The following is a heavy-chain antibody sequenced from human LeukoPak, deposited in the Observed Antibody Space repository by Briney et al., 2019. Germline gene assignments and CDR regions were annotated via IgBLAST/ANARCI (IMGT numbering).Heavy chain of an antibody. CDR3: ASRKGMDYYGSGKTDAFDI. D-gene: IGHD3-10*01. V-gene: IGHV3-11*04. Sequence: PGGSLRLSCAASGFTFSDYYMSWIRQAPGKGLEWVSYISSSGSTIYYADSVKGRFTISRDNAKNSLYLQMNSLRAEDTAVYYCASRKGMDYYGSGKTDAFDIWGQGTMVTVSS. J-gene: IGHJ3*02. CDR2: ISSSGSTI. CDR1: GFTFSDYY.